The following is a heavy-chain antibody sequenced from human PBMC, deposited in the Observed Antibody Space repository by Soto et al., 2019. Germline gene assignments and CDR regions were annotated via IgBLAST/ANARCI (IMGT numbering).Heavy chain of an antibody. CDR2: ISSDGTNK. CDR1: GFTFSSYA. V-gene: IGHV3-30-3*01. Sequence: GGSLRLSCAASGFTFSSYAMHWVRQAPGKGLEWVAIISSDGTNKYYADSVKGRFTISRDNSKSTLYLQVNSLRAEDTAVYYCARDLREYYFDYWGQGT. CDR3: ARDLREYYFDY. J-gene: IGHJ4*02.